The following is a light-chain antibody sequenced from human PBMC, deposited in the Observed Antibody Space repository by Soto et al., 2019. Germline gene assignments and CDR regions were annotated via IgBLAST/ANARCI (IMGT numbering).Light chain of an antibody. CDR1: SSDVGYYNY. CDR2: EVT. J-gene: IGLJ3*02. V-gene: IGLV2-8*01. Sequence: QSALTQTPSASGSPGESVTISCTGTSSDVGYYNYVSWYQQHPGKAPKLMIYEVTKRPSGVPDRFSGSKSGNTASLTVSGLQAEDEADYYCQSYDSSLSGVFGGGTKLTVL. CDR3: QSYDSSLSGV.